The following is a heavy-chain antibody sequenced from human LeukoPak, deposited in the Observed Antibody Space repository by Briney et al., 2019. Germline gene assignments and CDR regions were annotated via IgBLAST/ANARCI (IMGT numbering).Heavy chain of an antibody. Sequence: GGSLRLSCTASGFTFGDYAMSWVRQAPGKGLERGGFIRSKAYGGTTEYAASVKGRFTISRDDSKSIAYLQMNSLKTEDTAVYYCTRYKGQYSGYEGFDYWGQGTLVTVSS. CDR2: IRSKAYGGTT. V-gene: IGHV3-49*04. CDR1: GFTFGDYA. J-gene: IGHJ4*02. CDR3: TRYKGQYSGYEGFDY. D-gene: IGHD5-12*01.